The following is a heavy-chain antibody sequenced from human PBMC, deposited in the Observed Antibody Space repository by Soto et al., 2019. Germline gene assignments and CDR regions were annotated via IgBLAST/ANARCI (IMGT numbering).Heavy chain of an antibody. Sequence: QVQVVQSRAEMKKPGALVKVPCKTSGYSFTDYDINWVRQAPGQGLEWMGWESPDHGNAGYARDFQGRLTLTTNTSINTALREMNSRKSEDTAVCYWEMTTGSWGKGTIVTVSS. V-gene: IGHV1-8*01. CDR2: ESPDHGNA. CDR1: GYSFTDYD. CDR3: EMTTGS. J-gene: IGHJ4*02. D-gene: IGHD1-1*01.